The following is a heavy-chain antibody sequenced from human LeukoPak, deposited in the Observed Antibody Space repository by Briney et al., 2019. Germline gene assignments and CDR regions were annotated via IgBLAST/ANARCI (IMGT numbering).Heavy chain of an antibody. Sequence: SETLSLTCAVYGGSFSGYYWSWIRQPPGKGLEWIGEINHSGSTNYNPSLKSRVTISVDASKNQFSLKLSSVTAADTAVYYCARGLPKYYYDRSRGSERLDYWGQGTLVTVSS. CDR1: GGSFSGYY. J-gene: IGHJ4*02. D-gene: IGHD3-22*01. V-gene: IGHV4-34*01. CDR3: ARGLPKYYYDRSRGSERLDY. CDR2: INHSGST.